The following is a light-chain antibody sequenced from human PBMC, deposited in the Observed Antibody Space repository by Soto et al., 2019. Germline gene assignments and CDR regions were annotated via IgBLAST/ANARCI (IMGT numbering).Light chain of an antibody. V-gene: IGLV1-40*01. Sequence: QSVLAQPPSVSGAPGQRVTISCTGSSSNIGAGYDVHWYQQLPGTAPKLLIYGNSNRPSGVLDRFSGSKSGTSASLAITGLQAEDEADYYCQSYDSSLSHYVFGTGTKVTVL. CDR3: QSYDSSLSHYV. CDR2: GNS. J-gene: IGLJ1*01. CDR1: SSNIGAGYD.